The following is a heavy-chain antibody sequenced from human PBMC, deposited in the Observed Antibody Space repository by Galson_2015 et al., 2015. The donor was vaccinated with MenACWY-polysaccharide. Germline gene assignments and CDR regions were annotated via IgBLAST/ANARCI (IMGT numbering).Heavy chain of an antibody. CDR3: LVVPGGNYRAMDV. J-gene: IGHJ6*02. V-gene: IGHV3-23*01. CDR2: ISGSGGTT. Sequence: SLRLSCAASGFTFSSYAMSWVRQAPGKGLEWVAAISGSGGTTYYADSVKGRFTISRDDSKNMVYLQMNSLRAEDTAVYYSLVVPGGNYRAMDVWGQGTTVTVS. D-gene: IGHD2-2*01. CDR1: GFTFSSYA.